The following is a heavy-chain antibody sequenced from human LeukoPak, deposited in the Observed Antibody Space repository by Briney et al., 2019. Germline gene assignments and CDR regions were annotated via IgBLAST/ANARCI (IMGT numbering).Heavy chain of an antibody. CDR1: GGTFSSYA. Sequence: SVTVSCKASGGTFSSYAISWVRQAPGQGLEWMGRIIPILGIANYAQEFHGRFTISADESTSTAYMELSSLRSEDTAVYYCAGITNNLAVAGLYYYYGMDVWGQGTMVTVSS. V-gene: IGHV1-69*04. CDR3: AGITNNLAVAGLYYYYGMDV. CDR2: IIPILGIA. D-gene: IGHD6-19*01. J-gene: IGHJ6*02.